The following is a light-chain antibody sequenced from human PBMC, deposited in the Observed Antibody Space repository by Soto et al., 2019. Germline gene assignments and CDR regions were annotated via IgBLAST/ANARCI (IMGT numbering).Light chain of an antibody. CDR3: QQYGSSRT. Sequence: DIVWTQSPGPLSLSPGERATLSCRASQTISSSYLAWYQQKPGQAPRLLIYGASSRATGIPDRFSGSGSGTDFTLTISRLEPEDFAVYYCQQYGSSRTFGQGTKVDI. J-gene: IGKJ1*01. CDR1: QTISSSY. CDR2: GAS. V-gene: IGKV3-20*01.